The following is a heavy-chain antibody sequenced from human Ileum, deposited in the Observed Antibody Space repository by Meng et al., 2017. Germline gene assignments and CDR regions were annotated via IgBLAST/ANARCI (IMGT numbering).Heavy chain of an antibody. CDR2: VKSKTDGGTI. Sequence: ESLKISCAASGFTFSSAWMNWVRQAPGKGLEWLGRVKSKTDGGTIDYAAAVRDRLTSSRDDSKNTLYLEMNSLKTEDTAVYFGATGLLYGDFFWAFWGQGVLVTVAS. J-gene: IGHJ4*02. V-gene: IGHV3-15*01. CDR1: GFTFSSAW. CDR3: ATGLLYGDFFWAF. D-gene: IGHD4-17*01.